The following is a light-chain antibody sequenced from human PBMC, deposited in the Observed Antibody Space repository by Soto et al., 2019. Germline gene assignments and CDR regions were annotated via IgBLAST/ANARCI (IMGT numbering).Light chain of an antibody. V-gene: IGLV2-14*01. Sequence: QSALTQPASVYGSPGQSITISCTGTSSDVGSYNYVSWYQQHPGKAPKLMIYDVSNRPSGVSNRFSGSKSGNTASLTISGLQAEDEADYYCSSYTSSNTLVFGGGTKLTVL. CDR1: SSDVGSYNY. J-gene: IGLJ2*01. CDR3: SSYTSSNTLV. CDR2: DVS.